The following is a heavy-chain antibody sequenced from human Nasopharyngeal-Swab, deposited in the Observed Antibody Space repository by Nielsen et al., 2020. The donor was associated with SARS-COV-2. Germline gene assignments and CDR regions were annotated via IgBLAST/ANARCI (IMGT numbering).Heavy chain of an antibody. CDR2: VSTDGST. CDR1: GFTFSNYW. V-gene: IGHV3-74*03. J-gene: IGHJ4*02. D-gene: IGHD3/OR15-3a*01. Sequence: GSLRLSCAASGFTFSNYWMHWVRQVPGGGLVWVSRVSTDGSTSYADPVKGRFTISRDNAKNTLYLQMDSLRAEDTAVYYCVRGSRDWRGADYWGQGTLVTVSS. CDR3: VRGSRDWRGADY.